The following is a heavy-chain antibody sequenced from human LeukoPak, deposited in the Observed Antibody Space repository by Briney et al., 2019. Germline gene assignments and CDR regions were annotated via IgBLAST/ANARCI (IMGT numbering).Heavy chain of an antibody. J-gene: IGHJ3*02. V-gene: IGHV3-23*01. Sequence: GGSLRLSCAASGFTFSSYAMSWVGQAQGKGVEWVSAMSGMSGKGASTYYAEAVKVRLTISRDNSKNTLYLQMHSLGAEDTAIYYCAKYEGGYCSTSTCHGAFDMWGQGTMVTVSS. D-gene: IGHD2-2*03. CDR3: AKYEGGYCSTSTCHGAFDM. CDR2: MSGMSGKGAST. CDR1: GFTFSSYA.